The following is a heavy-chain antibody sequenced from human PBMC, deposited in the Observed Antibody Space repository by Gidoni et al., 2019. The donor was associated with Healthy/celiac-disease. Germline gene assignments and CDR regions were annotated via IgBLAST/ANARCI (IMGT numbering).Heavy chain of an antibody. CDR3: AREDTDMGKDMFDY. CDR2: IIPIFGTA. CDR1: GGTFRSYA. J-gene: IGHJ4*02. D-gene: IGHD5-18*01. V-gene: IGHV1-69*01. Sequence: QVQLVQSGAAGKKPGSPVKVSCQASGGTFRSYAISWVRQAPGQGLEWMGGIIPIFGTANEEKKFQGRVTITADESTSTAYMELSSLRSEDTAVYYGAREDTDMGKDMFDYWGQGTLVTVSS.